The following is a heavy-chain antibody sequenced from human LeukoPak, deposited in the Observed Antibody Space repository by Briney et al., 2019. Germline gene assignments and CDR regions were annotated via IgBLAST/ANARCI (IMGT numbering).Heavy chain of an antibody. CDR2: IASSGTPR. J-gene: IGHJ4*02. CDR3: ALLAVASDFDY. CDR1: GFPFSIYE. V-gene: IGHV3-48*03. D-gene: IGHD6-19*01. Sequence: GGSLRLSCAVSGFPFSIYEMNWVRQAPGKGLEWVSNIASSGTPRYYADSVKGRFSISRDNAKNSLYLQMNSLRVEDTVVYYCALLAVASDFDYWGQGALVTVSS.